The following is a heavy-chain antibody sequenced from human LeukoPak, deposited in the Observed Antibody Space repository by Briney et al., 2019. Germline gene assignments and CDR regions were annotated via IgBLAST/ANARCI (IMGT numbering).Heavy chain of an antibody. D-gene: IGHD3-16*01. CDR1: GFTFSSYA. J-gene: IGHJ3*02. CDR3: XRVWEPTDAFDI. Sequence: GGSLRLSCAASGFTFSSYAMSWVRQAPGKGLEWVSAISGSGGSTYYADSVKGRFTISRDNAKNSLYLQMNSLRAEDTAVYYCXRVWEPTDAFDIWGQGTMVTVSS. V-gene: IGHV3-23*01. CDR2: ISGSGGST.